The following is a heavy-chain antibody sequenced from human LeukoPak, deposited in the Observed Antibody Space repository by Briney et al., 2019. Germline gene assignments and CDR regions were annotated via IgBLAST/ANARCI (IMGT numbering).Heavy chain of an antibody. J-gene: IGHJ4*02. V-gene: IGHV3-74*01. CDR1: GYTLSGYW. Sequence: GGSLRLSCNACGYTLSGYWTQCARQDPGKGLVWVSRINSDGSSTTYADSVKGRFTVSRDNAKNTLDLQMNSLRAEDTAGYYFASDPAAAGARIDDWGQGTLVTVSS. CDR3: ASDPAAAGARIDD. CDR2: INSDGSST. D-gene: IGHD6-25*01.